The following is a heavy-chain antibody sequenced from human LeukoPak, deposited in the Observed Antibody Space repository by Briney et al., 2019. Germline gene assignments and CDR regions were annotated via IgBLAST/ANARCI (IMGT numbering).Heavy chain of an antibody. CDR2: IYYSGST. V-gene: IGHV4-59*01. CDR1: GGSLSRYY. D-gene: IGHD3-22*01. Sequence: SETLSLTCTVSGGSLSRYYWSWIRQPPGKGLEWIGYIYYSGSTNYNPSLKSRVTISVDTSKNQFSLKLSSVTAADTAVYYCARVGGYYDSSGLSNDAFDIWGQGTMVTVSS. J-gene: IGHJ3*02. CDR3: ARVGGYYDSSGLSNDAFDI.